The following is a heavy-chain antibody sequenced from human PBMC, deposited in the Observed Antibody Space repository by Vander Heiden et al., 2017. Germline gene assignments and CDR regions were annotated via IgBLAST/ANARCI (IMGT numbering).Heavy chain of an antibody. D-gene: IGHD3-22*01. CDR1: GDSISRYY. CDR3: AREHYYDTSGYYWFDY. CDR2: INSSGSA. Sequence: QVQLQESGPGLVKPSETLSLTCSVSGDSISRYYWTWIRQSAGKGLEWIGRINSSGSASYNPSLKSRITMSVDTSKKQFSLKLTSVTAADTAVYYCAREHYYDTSGYYWFDYWGQGTLVTVSS. V-gene: IGHV4-4*07. J-gene: IGHJ4*02.